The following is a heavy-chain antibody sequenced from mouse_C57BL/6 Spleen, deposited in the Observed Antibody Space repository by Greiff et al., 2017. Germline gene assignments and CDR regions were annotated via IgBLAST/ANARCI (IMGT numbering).Heavy chain of an antibody. CDR3: ARYDGGAWFAY. J-gene: IGHJ3*01. CDR2: IDPSDSET. Sequence: QVQLQQPGAELVRPGSSVKLSCKASGYTFTSYWMHWVKQRPIQGLEWIGNIDPSDSETHYNQKFKDKATLTVDKSSSTAYMQLSSLTSEDSAVYYCARYDGGAWFAYGGQGTLVTVSA. V-gene: IGHV1-52*01. D-gene: IGHD1-2*01. CDR1: GYTFTSYW.